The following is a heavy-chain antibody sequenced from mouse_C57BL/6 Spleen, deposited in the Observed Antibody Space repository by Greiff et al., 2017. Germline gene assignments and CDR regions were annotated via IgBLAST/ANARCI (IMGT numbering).Heavy chain of an antibody. V-gene: IGHV1-82*01. Sequence: VQRVESGPELVKPGASVKISCKASGYAFSSSWMNWVKQRPGQGLEWIGRIYPGDGDTNYNGKFKGKATLTADKSSSTAYMQLSSLTSEDSAVYFCERLYYYGSSCGAMDYWGQGTSVTVSS. J-gene: IGHJ4*01. CDR3: ERLYYYGSSCGAMDY. D-gene: IGHD1-1*01. CDR2: IYPGDGDT. CDR1: GYAFSSSW.